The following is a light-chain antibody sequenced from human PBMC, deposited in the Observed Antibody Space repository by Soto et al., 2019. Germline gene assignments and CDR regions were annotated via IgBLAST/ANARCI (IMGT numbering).Light chain of an antibody. V-gene: IGKV3-20*01. Sequence: EIVLTQSPGTLSLSPGERATLSCRASQSVSSSYLAWYQQNPGQAPRLLIDGASSRATGIPDRFSGSGSGTDFTLSISRLEPEDFAVYYCQQYGRSPYTFGQGPKLEIK. J-gene: IGKJ2*01. CDR3: QQYGRSPYT. CDR1: QSVSSSY. CDR2: GAS.